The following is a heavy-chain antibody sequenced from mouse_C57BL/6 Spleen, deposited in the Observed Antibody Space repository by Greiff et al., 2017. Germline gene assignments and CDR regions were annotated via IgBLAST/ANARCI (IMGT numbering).Heavy chain of an antibody. J-gene: IGHJ4*01. CDR2: ISNGGGST. CDR3: ARNYGSRYYAMDY. CDR1: GFTFSDYY. Sequence: EVQRVESGGGLVQPGGSLKLSCAASGFTFSDYYMYWVRQTPEKRLEWVAYISNGGGSTYYPDTVKGRFTISRDNAKNTLYLQMSRLKSEDTAMYYCARNYGSRYYAMDYWGQGTSVTVSS. V-gene: IGHV5-12*01. D-gene: IGHD1-1*01.